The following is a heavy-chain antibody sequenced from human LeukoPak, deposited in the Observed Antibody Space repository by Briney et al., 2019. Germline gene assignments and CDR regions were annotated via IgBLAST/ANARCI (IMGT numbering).Heavy chain of an antibody. J-gene: IGHJ5*02. CDR1: GYTFTGYY. CDR2: INPNSGGT. CDR3: ARGVIMTPEAATANWFDP. D-gene: IGHD2-15*01. Sequence: ASVTVSCKASGYTFTGYYMHWVRQAPGQGLEWMGWINPNSGGTNYAQKFQGRVTMTRDTSISTAYMEMSRLRSDDTAVYYCARGVIMTPEAATANWFDPWGQGTLVTVSS. V-gene: IGHV1-2*02.